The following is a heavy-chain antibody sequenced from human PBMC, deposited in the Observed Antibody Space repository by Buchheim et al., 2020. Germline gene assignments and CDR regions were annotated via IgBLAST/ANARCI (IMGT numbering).Heavy chain of an antibody. V-gene: IGHV4-61*01. CDR2: LYYSENT. D-gene: IGHD5-18*01. CDR3: ARGGDSYGREIHY. CDR1: GGSVSSGNYY. Sequence: QVQLQESGPGLVKPSETLSLTCTVSGGSVSSGNYYWSWIRQPPGKGLEWIGYLYYSENTNYNPSLKSRVTISDDTPKNQFSLKLSSVTAADTAVYYCARGGDSYGREIHYWGQGTL. J-gene: IGHJ4*02.